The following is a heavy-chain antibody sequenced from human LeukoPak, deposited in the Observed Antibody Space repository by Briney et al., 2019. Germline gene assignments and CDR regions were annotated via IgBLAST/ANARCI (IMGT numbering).Heavy chain of an antibody. CDR1: GGSISTYY. CDR3: ARGGPGSGWHYYLDY. Sequence: SGTLSLTCTVSGGSISTYYWNWIRQPPGKGLEWIGYISYSGATNYDPSLKSRVTISLDTSKHQFSLILNSVTAADTAVYYCARGGPGSGWHYYLDYWGQGTLVTVSS. CDR2: ISYSGAT. J-gene: IGHJ4*02. D-gene: IGHD3-22*01. V-gene: IGHV4-59*01.